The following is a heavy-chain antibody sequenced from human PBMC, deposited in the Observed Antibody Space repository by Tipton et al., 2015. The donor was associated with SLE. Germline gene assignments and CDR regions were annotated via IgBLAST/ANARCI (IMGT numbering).Heavy chain of an antibody. CDR2: INAGNGNT. J-gene: IGHJ4*02. Sequence: QLVQSGPEVKKPGASVKVFCKASGYTFTSYAMHWVRQAPGQRLEWMGWINAGNGNTKYSQKFQGRVTITRDTSASTAYMELSSLRSEDTAVYYCARGLDYWGQGTLVTVSS. CDR3: ARGLDY. V-gene: IGHV1-3*01. CDR1: GYTFTSYA.